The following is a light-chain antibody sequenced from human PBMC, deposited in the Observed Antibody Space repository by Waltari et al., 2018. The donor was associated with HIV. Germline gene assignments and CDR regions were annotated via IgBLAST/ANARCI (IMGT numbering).Light chain of an antibody. J-gene: IGLJ2*01. CDR1: ALPKQN. CDR3: QSADSSGSYVV. V-gene: IGLV3-25*03. Sequence: SFELTQPPSVSVSPGQTARITCSGDALPKQNYYWYHQKPGLAPVLVIYKVTVRPSGIPERFSGSSSGTTVTLSISGVQSEDEADYYCQSADSSGSYVVFGGGTKLTVL. CDR2: KVT.